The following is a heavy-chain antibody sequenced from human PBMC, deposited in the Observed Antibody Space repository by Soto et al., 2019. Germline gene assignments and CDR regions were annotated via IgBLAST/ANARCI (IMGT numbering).Heavy chain of an antibody. J-gene: IGHJ4*02. Sequence: QVQLVESGGGVVQPGRSLRLSCAASGFAFSRSSMHWVRQAPGKGLEWVAFISHDGSNTDYAGSVRGRFSISRDNSENTLYLQMNSLRVEDAAVYYCERDPCSNGVCYSFEYWGQGTLVTVSS. CDR2: ISHDGSNT. CDR3: ERDPCSNGVCYSFEY. D-gene: IGHD2-8*01. CDR1: GFAFSRSS. V-gene: IGHV3-30*04.